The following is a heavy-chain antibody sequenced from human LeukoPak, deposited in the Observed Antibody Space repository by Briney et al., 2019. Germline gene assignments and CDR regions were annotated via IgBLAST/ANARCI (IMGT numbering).Heavy chain of an antibody. V-gene: IGHV1-2*02. CDR3: ARDSYYDILTGYNPFDY. CDR2: INPNSGGT. Sequence: ASVKVSCKASGYTFTDYYMHWVRQAPGQGLEWMGWINPNSGGTNYAQKFQGRVTMTRDTSISTAYMELSRLRSDDTAVYYCARDSYYDILTGYNPFDYWGQGTLVTVSS. CDR1: GYTFTDYY. D-gene: IGHD3-9*01. J-gene: IGHJ4*02.